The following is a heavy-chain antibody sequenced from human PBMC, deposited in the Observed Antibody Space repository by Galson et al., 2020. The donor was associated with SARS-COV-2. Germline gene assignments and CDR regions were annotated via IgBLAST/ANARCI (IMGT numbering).Heavy chain of an antibody. CDR1: GFSLSTSGVG. V-gene: IGHV2-5*02. D-gene: IGHD6-13*01. CDR2: IYWDDDK. CDR3: AHSIPGSSWYPYHYFDY. Sequence: SGPTLVQPPQTLTLTCTFSGFSLSTSGVGVGWIRQPPGKALEWLALIYWDDDKRYSPSLKSRLTITKDTSKNQVVLTMTNMDPVDTATYYCAHSIPGSSWYPYHYFDYWCQGTLVTVSS. J-gene: IGHJ4*02.